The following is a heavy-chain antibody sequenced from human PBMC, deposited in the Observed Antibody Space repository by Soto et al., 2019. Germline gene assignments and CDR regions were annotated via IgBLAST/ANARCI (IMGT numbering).Heavy chain of an antibody. CDR2: VHNSGAT. D-gene: IGHD5-18*01. CDR1: GDSISSYY. V-gene: IGHV4-4*08. Sequence: QVQLQESGPGLVKPSETLSLTCTVSGDSISSYYWTLIRQPPGKGLEWIGYVHNSGATHYNPSLQSRVTLSIDTSNNHISLKLTSVTAADTAVYYCARRPEYSSSPIDSWGPGALVNVSS. J-gene: IGHJ4*02. CDR3: ARRPEYSSSPIDS.